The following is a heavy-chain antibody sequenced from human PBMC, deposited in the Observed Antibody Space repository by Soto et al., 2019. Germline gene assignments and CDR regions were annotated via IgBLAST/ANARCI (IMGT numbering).Heavy chain of an antibody. V-gene: IGHV3-53*01. D-gene: IGHD3-22*01. CDR2: IHSGGST. CDR1: GFTVSSNY. Sequence: EVQLVESGGGLIQPGGSLRLSCAASGFTVSSNYMSWVRQAPGKGLEWVSVIHSGGSTYYADSVEGRFTISSDNLKNTLYLQMNNLRADDTAVYYCARDMFYDRDLGGFDPWGQGTLVTVSS. CDR3: ARDMFYDRDLGGFDP. J-gene: IGHJ5*02.